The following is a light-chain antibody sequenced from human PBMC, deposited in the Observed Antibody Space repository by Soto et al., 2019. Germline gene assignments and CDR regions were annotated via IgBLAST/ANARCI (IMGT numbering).Light chain of an antibody. CDR2: GAY. J-gene: IGKJ5*01. V-gene: IGKV3D-11*01. CDR3: QQRHMWPIT. Sequence: EIVLTQSPCTLSMSPGERATLSCRASQGVTPAYLAWYQHKPGQAPRLLIYGAYNRATGIPPRFSGSGSGTDFTLTISSLEPEDSAVYYCQQRHMWPITFGQGTRLAIK. CDR1: QGVTPAY.